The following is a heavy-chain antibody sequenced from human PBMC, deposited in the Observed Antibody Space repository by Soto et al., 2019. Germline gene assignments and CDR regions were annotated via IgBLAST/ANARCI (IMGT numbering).Heavy chain of an antibody. CDR1: GGSISYEYYH. CDR3: VREDDGGDREYYGLDV. CDR2: VHYSESI. Sequence: QVQLQQSGPGLVKPSQTLSPTCTVSGGSISYEYYHWTWIRQSPGKGLEWIGYVHYSESIMYNPSSKSRVTISVDTSKNLFSLHLSSVTAADTAVYFCVREDDGGDREYYGLDVWGQGTTVTVSS. V-gene: IGHV4-30-4*08. J-gene: IGHJ6*02. D-gene: IGHD3-16*01.